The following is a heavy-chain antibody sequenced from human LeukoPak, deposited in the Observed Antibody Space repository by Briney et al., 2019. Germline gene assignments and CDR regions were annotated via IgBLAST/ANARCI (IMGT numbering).Heavy chain of an antibody. D-gene: IGHD3-10*01. J-gene: IGHJ4*02. CDR2: VYSSGIT. CDR3: ARRRGDYGSGELDF. V-gene: IGHV4-59*01. Sequence: SETLSLTCTVSDGAISSYYWSWIRQPPGKGLEWIGYVYSSGITNYNTLFNGRVTISIDTSREQFSLKLSSVTAADTAVYYCARRRGDYGSGELDFWGQGTLVTVSP. CDR1: DGAISSYY.